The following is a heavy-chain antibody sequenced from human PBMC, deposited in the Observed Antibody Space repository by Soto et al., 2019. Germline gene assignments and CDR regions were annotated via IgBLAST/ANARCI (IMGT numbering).Heavy chain of an antibody. CDR1: GGTFSSYA. CDR3: ARNMGYCSSTSCYTGGWFDP. J-gene: IGHJ5*02. V-gene: IGHV1-69*06. Sequence: QVQLVQSGAEVKKPGSSVKVSCKASGGTFSSYAISWVRQAPGQGLEWMGGIIPIFGTANYAQKFQGRVRITADKSTSTAYMELSSLRSEDTAVYYCARNMGYCSSTSCYTGGWFDPWGQGTLVTVSS. CDR2: IIPIFGTA. D-gene: IGHD2-2*02.